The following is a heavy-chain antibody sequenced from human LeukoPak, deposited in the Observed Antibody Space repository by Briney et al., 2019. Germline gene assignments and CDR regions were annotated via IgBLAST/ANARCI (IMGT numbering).Heavy chain of an antibody. D-gene: IGHD6-19*01. J-gene: IGHJ4*02. V-gene: IGHV1-2*06. Sequence: GASVKVSCRASGYTFTGYYMFWLRQAPGQGLEWMGRINPNSGGTNYAQKFQGRVTMTRDTSITTGYMELSSLSSGDTAVYYCAGDLPSPGISVADDYWGQGTLVTVSS. CDR3: AGDLPSPGISVADDY. CDR1: GYTFTGYY. CDR2: INPNSGGT.